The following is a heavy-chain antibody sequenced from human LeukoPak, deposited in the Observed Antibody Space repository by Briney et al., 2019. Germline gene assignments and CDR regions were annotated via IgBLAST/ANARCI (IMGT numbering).Heavy chain of an antibody. J-gene: IGHJ4*02. D-gene: IGHD1-26*01. CDR2: IYYRGTT. CDR1: GGSITTYY. CDR3: ARVGEGAAKD. Sequence: PSETLSLTCTVSGGSITTYYWSWIRQPPGKGLEWIGYIYYRGTTNYNPSLKSRVTISVDTSKNQFSLKLSSVTAADTAVYYCARVGEGAAKDWGQGTLVTVSS. V-gene: IGHV4-59*12.